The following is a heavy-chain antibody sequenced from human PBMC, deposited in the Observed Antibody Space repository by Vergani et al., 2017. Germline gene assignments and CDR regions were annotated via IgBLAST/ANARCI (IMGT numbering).Heavy chain of an antibody. J-gene: IGHJ5*02. CDR3: AKDLGTSSGGGWFDP. CDR1: GVTSAGYA. V-gene: IGHV3-9*02. Sequence: DVQLEESGGGLVLPGRSLRLSCVASGVTSAGYAMHWVRQAPGKGLEWVSGISWNSNSIGYADSVKGRFTISRDNAKNSLYLQMNSLRAEDTALYYCAKDLGTSSGGGWFDPWGQGTWVTVSS. D-gene: IGHD6-6*01. CDR2: ISWNSNSI.